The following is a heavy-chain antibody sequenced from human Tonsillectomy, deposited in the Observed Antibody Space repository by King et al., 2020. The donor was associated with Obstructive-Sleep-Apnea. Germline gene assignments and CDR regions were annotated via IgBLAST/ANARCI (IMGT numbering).Heavy chain of an antibody. V-gene: IGHV4-39*07. CDR2: IYHTGNT. D-gene: IGHD4-23*01. CDR1: GGSISSNTYY. CDR3: ARKLGGNSGNFDM. J-gene: IGHJ3*02. Sequence: LQLQESGPGLLRPSETLSLTCNVSGGSISSNTYYWGWIRQPPGKGLEWIGSIYHTGNTYHTPSLKSRVTISVDTSKNQFSLKLNSVTAADTAIYYCARKLGGNSGNFDMWGQGTKVTVSS.